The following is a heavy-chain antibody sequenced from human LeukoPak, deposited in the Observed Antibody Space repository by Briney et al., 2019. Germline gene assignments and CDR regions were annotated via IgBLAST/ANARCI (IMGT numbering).Heavy chain of an antibody. CDR3: TRVPPRGAYCGGDCYRPFDY. CDR2: IRSKAYGGTT. Sequence: GGSLRLSCAASGFTFSSYWMSWFRQAPGKGLEWVGFIRSKAYGGTTESAASVKGRFTISRDDSKSIAYLQMNSLKTEDTAVYYCTRVPPRGAYCGGDCYRPFDYWGQGTLVTVSS. D-gene: IGHD2-21*02. CDR1: GFTFSSYW. J-gene: IGHJ4*02. V-gene: IGHV3-49*03.